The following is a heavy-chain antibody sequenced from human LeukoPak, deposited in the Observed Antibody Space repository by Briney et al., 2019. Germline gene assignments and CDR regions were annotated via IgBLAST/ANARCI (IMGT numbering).Heavy chain of an antibody. D-gene: IGHD3-16*01. J-gene: IGHJ4*02. CDR3: ARVRGGRSFDY. V-gene: IGHV3-53*01. Sequence: GGSLRLSCAASGFTVSSNYMSWVRQAPGKGLEWVSVIYSGGSTYYADSVKGRFTISRDNSKNTLYLQMNSLRAEDTAVYYCARVRGGRSFDYWGQGTLVTVSS. CDR1: GFTVSSNY. CDR2: IYSGGST.